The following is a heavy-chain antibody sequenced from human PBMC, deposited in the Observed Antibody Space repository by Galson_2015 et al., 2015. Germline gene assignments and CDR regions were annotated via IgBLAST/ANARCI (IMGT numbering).Heavy chain of an antibody. Sequence: SLRLSCAASGFTFSSYRMNWVRQAPGKGLEWVSYISSSNTRHYADSVKGRFIISRDNAKYSLFLQMNSLRDEDTAVYYCASWDSTTRFDFWGQGTLVTVSS. CDR2: ISSSNTR. CDR3: ASWDSTTRFDF. CDR1: GFTFSSYR. D-gene: IGHD6-13*01. V-gene: IGHV3-48*02. J-gene: IGHJ4*02.